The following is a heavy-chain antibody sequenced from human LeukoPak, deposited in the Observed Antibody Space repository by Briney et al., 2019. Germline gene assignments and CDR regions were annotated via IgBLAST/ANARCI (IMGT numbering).Heavy chain of an antibody. CDR2: IYYSGST. CDR3: ARGVDSSGYYPAYYFDY. V-gene: IGHV4-59*01. J-gene: IGHJ4*02. CDR1: GGSISSYY. D-gene: IGHD3-22*01. Sequence: SETLSLTCTVSGGSISSYYWSWIRQPPGKGLEWIGYIYYSGSTNYNPSLKSRVTISVDTSKNQFSLKLSSVTAADTAVYYCARGVDSSGYYPAYYFDYWGQGTLVTVSS.